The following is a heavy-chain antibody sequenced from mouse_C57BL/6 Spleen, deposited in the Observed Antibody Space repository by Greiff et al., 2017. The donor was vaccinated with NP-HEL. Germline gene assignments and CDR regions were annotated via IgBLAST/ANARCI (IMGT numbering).Heavy chain of an antibody. J-gene: IGHJ3*01. CDR2: IYWDDDK. CDR1: GFSLSTSGMG. Sequence: QVTLKESGPGILQSSQTLSLTCSFSGFSLSTSGMGVSWIRQPSGKGLEWLAHIYWDDDKRYNPSLKSRLTISKDTSRNQVFLKITSVDTADTATYYCARSGYEGFAYWGQGTLVTVSA. D-gene: IGHD1-2*01. CDR3: ARSGYEGFAY. V-gene: IGHV8-12*01.